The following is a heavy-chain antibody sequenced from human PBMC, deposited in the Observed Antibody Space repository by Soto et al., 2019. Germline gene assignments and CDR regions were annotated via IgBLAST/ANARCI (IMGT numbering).Heavy chain of an antibody. CDR3: ARDSLENCSGGSCYEAPYYYYGMDV. D-gene: IGHD2-15*01. V-gene: IGHV1-69*13. J-gene: IGHJ6*02. Sequence: SVKVSCKASVGTFSSYAISWVRQAPGQGLEWMGGIIPIFGTANYAQKFQGRVTITADESTSTAYMELSSLRSEDTAVYYCARDSLENCSGGSCYEAPYYYYGMDVWGQGTTVTVSS. CDR1: VGTFSSYA. CDR2: IIPIFGTA.